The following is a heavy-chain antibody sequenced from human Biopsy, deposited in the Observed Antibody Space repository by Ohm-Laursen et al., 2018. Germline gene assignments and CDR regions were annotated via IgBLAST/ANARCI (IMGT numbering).Heavy chain of an antibody. J-gene: IGHJ4*02. D-gene: IGHD5-24*01. V-gene: IGHV3-11*01. CDR3: ATTRSFDN. CDR1: GLIFSTYT. CDR2: ISSSGRTM. Sequence: SLRLSCSASGLIFSTYTMNWVRQAPGKGLEWVSYISSSGRTMYYADSVKGRFTISRDNANKSLYLQMNSLRAEDTAVYYCATTRSFDNWGQGTLVTVSS.